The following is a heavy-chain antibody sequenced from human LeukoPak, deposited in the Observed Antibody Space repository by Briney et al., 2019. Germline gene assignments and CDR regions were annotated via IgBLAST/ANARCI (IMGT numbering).Heavy chain of an antibody. CDR3: ANRAVSGAGALDY. V-gene: IGHV3-23*05. D-gene: IGHD6-19*01. CDR2: ITSGGSFI. J-gene: IGHJ4*02. CDR1: GFTFSDYA. Sequence: GGSLRLSCAASGFTFSDYAMTWVRQAPGKGLEWVSTITSGGSFIYYADSVKGRFTISRDNSKNTLYLQMNSLRAEDTAVYYCANRAVSGAGALDYWGQGTLVTVSS.